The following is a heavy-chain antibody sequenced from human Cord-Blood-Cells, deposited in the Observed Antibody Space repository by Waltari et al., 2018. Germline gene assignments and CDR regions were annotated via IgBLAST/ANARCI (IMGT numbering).Heavy chain of an antibody. Sequence: EVQLVESGGGLVQPGGSLRLSCAASGFTFSSSWMSWVRQAPGKGLEWVANIKQDGSEKYYVDSVKGRFTISRDNAKNSLYLQMNSLRAEDTAVYYCARSWGFDYWGQGTLVTVSS. CDR3: ARSWGFDY. CDR1: GFTFSSSW. V-gene: IGHV3-7*01. J-gene: IGHJ4*02. CDR2: IKQDGSEK. D-gene: IGHD3-16*01.